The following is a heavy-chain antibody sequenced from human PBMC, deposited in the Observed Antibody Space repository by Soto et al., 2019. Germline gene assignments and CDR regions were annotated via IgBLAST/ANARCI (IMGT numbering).Heavy chain of an antibody. CDR3: AKDPLLEQQLPRGWFDP. CDR2: ISGSGGST. CDR1: GFTFSSYA. Sequence: HPGGSLRLSCAASGFTFSSYAMSWVRQAPGKGLEWVSAISGSGGSTYYADSVKGRFTISRDNSKNTLYLQMNSLRAEDTAVYYCAKDPLLEQQLPRGWFDPWGQGTLVIVSS. J-gene: IGHJ5*02. V-gene: IGHV3-23*01. D-gene: IGHD6-13*01.